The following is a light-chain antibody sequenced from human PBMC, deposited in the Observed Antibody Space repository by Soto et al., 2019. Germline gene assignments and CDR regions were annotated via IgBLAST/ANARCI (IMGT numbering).Light chain of an antibody. CDR2: KAS. CDR3: QQSYSNPRT. J-gene: IGKJ1*01. V-gene: IGKV1-39*01. CDR1: QNIGNY. Sequence: DIQLTQSPSSLSASVGDRVTITCRTSQNIGNYLNWYQQKPGKAPNLLIYKASTLQSGVPSRFSGSGSGTDFTLTISSLQPEEYATYYCQQSYSNPRTFGQGTKVDIK.